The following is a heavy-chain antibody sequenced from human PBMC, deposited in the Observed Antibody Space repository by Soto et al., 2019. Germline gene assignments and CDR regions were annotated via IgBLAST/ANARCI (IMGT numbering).Heavy chain of an antibody. CDR2: ISYDGDNE. V-gene: IGHV3-30-3*01. Sequence: GGSLRLSCAASGFTFSNYAMHWVRQAPGKGLEWLAIISYDGDNEYYADSVKGRFTISRDNSKNTVFLQMNNLRAEDTAVYYCATPFFYASGIYYPGDYWGQGTLVTVSS. J-gene: IGHJ4*02. CDR3: ATPFFYASGIYYPGDY. CDR1: GFTFSNYA. D-gene: IGHD3-10*01.